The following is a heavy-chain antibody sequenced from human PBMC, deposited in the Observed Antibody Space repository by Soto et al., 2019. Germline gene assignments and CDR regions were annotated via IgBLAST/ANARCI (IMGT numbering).Heavy chain of an antibody. J-gene: IGHJ6*02. Sequence: LSLTCAVSDGYFNTNYWGWIRQPPGKGLEWIGYIYYTGSTNYDPSLKSRVTISVDTSGNRFSLKVSSVTAADTAVYYCARGAYYYGMDVWGQGTTVTVSS. V-gene: IGHV4-59*01. CDR1: DGYFNTNY. CDR2: IYYTGST. CDR3: ARGAYYYGMDV.